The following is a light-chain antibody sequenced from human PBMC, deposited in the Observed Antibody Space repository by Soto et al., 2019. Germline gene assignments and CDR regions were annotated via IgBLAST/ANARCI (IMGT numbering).Light chain of an antibody. CDR1: QSIVNY. CDR2: AAS. V-gene: IGKV1-39*01. CDR3: QQSFSNPAT. Sequence: DIHLTQSPSSLSASLRETVSITCRANQSIVNYLNWYQQYPGKPPKILIFAASHLQTGVSSRFSGGGSGTDFVLTINAVQAEDCATYFCQQSFSNPATFGQWTKVEI. J-gene: IGKJ2*01.